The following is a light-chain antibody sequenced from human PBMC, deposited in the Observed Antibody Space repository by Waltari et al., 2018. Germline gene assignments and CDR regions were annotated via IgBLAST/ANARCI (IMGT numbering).Light chain of an antibody. J-gene: IGKJ3*01. Sequence: DFQMTQSPSSLSASVGNRVTITCRASQAIFDSLAWYQQKPGKAPKLLLYETSILASGVPSRFSGSVSGTDYTLAINNLQTEDVATYFCQQYSGSLPTTFGPGTRLALK. V-gene: IGKV1-NL1*01. CDR3: QQYSGSLPTT. CDR1: QAIFDS. CDR2: ETS.